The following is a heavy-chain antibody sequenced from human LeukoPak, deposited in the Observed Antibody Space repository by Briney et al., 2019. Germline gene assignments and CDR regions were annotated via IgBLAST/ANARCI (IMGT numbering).Heavy chain of an antibody. CDR1: GYTFTSYG. Sequence: ASVKVSCKASGYTFTSYGISWVRQAPGQGLEWMGWISAYNGNTNYAQKLQGRVTMTTDTSTSTAYMELRSLRSDDTAVYYCAREAWFGETHYYYYGMDVWGQGTTVTVSS. J-gene: IGHJ6*02. V-gene: IGHV1-18*01. D-gene: IGHD3-10*01. CDR2: ISAYNGNT. CDR3: AREAWFGETHYYYYGMDV.